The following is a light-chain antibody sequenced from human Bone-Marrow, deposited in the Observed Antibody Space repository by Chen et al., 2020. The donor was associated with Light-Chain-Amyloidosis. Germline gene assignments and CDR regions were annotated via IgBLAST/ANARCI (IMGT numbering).Light chain of an antibody. J-gene: IGLJ3*02. CDR3: SSYAGTYTWV. CDR2: DVN. CDR1: SSDVGAYTY. V-gene: IGLV2-11*01. Sequence: QAALPHPRSASGPVGRSVTISCTGTSSDVGAYTYVSWYQQHPGKAPKLIIYDVNKRPSGVPDRFSGSQSGSTASLTISRLQADDESDYFCSSYAGTYTWVFGGGTKVTVL.